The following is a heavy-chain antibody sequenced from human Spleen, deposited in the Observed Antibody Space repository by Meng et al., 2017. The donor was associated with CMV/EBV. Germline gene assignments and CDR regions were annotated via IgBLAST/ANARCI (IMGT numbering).Heavy chain of an antibody. CDR3: AKGGGLLVPRHDALDI. J-gene: IGHJ3*02. V-gene: IGHV3-66*02. Sequence: GESLKISCAASGFTFSSYEMTWVRQAPGKGLEWVSVIDSGGRTYYADSVKGRFTISRDNSKNTLYLQMNSLRVDDTAVYHCAKGGGLLVPRHDALDIWGPGTMVTVSS. CDR2: IDSGGRT. CDR1: GFTFSSYE. D-gene: IGHD3-16*01.